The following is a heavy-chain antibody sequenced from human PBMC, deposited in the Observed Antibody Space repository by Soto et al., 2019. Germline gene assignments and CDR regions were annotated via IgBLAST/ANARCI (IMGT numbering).Heavy chain of an antibody. Sequence: SETLSLTCTVSGGSISSYYWSWIRQPPGKGLEWIGYIYYSGSTNYNPSLKSRVTISVDTSKNQFSLKLSSVTAADTAVYYCAGSLNYYDSTEYAFDIWGQGTMVTVSS. CDR1: GGSISSYY. V-gene: IGHV4-59*01. CDR2: IYYSGST. D-gene: IGHD3-22*01. J-gene: IGHJ3*02. CDR3: AGSLNYYDSTEYAFDI.